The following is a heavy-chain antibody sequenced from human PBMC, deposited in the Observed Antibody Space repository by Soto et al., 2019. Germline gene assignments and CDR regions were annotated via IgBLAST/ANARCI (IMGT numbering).Heavy chain of an antibody. J-gene: IGHJ4*02. CDR1: GGSISSSSYY. Sequence: SLTCTVPGGSISSSSYYWGWIRQPPGKGLEWIGSIYYSGSTYYNPSLKSRVTISVDTSKNQFSLKLSSVTAADTAVYYCARHIIGDGYALFDYWGQGTLVTVSS. CDR3: ARHIIGDGYALFDY. D-gene: IGHD5-12*01. CDR2: IYYSGST. V-gene: IGHV4-39*01.